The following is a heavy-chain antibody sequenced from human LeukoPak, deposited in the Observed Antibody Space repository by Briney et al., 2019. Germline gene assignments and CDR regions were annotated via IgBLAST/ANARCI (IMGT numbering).Heavy chain of an antibody. V-gene: IGHV4-39*01. D-gene: IGHD7-27*01. Sequence: SETLSLTCTASGGSISSSSSYWGWIRQPPGKGLEWIGNIYYSGSTYYNPSLKSRVTISVDTSKNQFCLKLNSVTAADTAVYYCASLLNGGVAHWFDPWGQEPWSPSPQ. CDR2: IYYSGST. J-gene: IGHJ5*02. CDR3: ASLLNGGVAHWFDP. CDR1: GGSISSSSSY.